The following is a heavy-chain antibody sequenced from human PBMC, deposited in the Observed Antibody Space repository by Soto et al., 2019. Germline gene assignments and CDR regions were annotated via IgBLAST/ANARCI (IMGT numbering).Heavy chain of an antibody. CDR2: IYYSGST. CDR1: GGSISSYY. D-gene: IGHD3-10*01. V-gene: IGHV4-59*08. CDR3: ARSPGVRGAPDTCFDY. J-gene: IGHJ4*02. Sequence: QVQLQESGPGLVKPSETLSLTCTVSGGSISSYYWSWIRQPPGKGLEWIGHIYYSGSTNHNPSLKSRVTISVDTSKSPFSVKLRSGTAADTAVYYCARSPGVRGAPDTCFDYWGQGTLVTVSS.